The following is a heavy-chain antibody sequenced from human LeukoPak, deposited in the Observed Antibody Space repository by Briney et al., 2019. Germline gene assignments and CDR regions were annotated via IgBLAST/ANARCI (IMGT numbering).Heavy chain of an antibody. V-gene: IGHV4-59*12. D-gene: IGHD3-10*01. CDR3: ARAGSMVQGVMDWFDP. CDR2: IYYSGST. CDR1: GGSISSYY. J-gene: IGHJ5*02. Sequence: SETLSLTCTVSGGSISSYYWSWIRQPPGKGLEWIGYIYYSGSTNYNPSLKSRVTMSVDTSKNQFSLKLSSVTAADTAVYYCARAGSMVQGVMDWFDPWGQGTLVTVSS.